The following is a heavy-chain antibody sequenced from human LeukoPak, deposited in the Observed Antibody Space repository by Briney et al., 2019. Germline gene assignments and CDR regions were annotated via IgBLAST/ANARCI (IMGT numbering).Heavy chain of an antibody. CDR3: ARDLRLYGSGSYQYYFDY. J-gene: IGHJ4*02. CDR2: ISSSSTI. D-gene: IGHD3-10*01. Sequence: GGSLRLSCAASGFTFSSYSMNWVRQAPGKGLEWVSYISSSSTIYYADSVKGRFTISRDNAKNSLYLQMNSLRAEDTAVYYCARDLRLYGSGSYQYYFDYWGQGTLVTVSS. CDR1: GFTFSSYS. V-gene: IGHV3-48*04.